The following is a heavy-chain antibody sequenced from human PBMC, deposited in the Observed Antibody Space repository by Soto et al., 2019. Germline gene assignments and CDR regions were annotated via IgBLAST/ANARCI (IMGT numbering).Heavy chain of an antibody. Sequence: PGGSLRLSYAASGFTFSSYWMSWVRQAPGKGLEWVANIKQDGSEKYYVDSVKGRFTISRDNAKNSLYLQMNSLRAEDTAVYYCARARFLEWLGTQYYMDVWGKGTTVTVSS. V-gene: IGHV3-7*01. D-gene: IGHD3-3*01. CDR1: GFTFSSYW. J-gene: IGHJ6*03. CDR2: IKQDGSEK. CDR3: ARARFLEWLGTQYYMDV.